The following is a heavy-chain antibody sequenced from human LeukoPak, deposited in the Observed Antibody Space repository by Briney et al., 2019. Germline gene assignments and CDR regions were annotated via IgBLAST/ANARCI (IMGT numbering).Heavy chain of an antibody. CDR2: IYYSGST. CDR1: GGSISSYY. V-gene: IGHV4-59*06. CDR3: ARARYYGSGSSLGVVDY. D-gene: IGHD3-10*01. J-gene: IGHJ4*02. Sequence: KPSETPSLTCTVSGGSISSYYWSWIRQHPGKGLEWIGYIYYSGSTYYNPSLKSRVTISVDTSKNQFSLKLSSVTAADTAVYYCARARYYGSGSSLGVVDYWGQGTLVTVSS.